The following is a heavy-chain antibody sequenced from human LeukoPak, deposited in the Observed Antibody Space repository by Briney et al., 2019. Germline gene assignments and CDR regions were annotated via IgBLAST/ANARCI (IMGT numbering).Heavy chain of an antibody. D-gene: IGHD3-22*01. CDR3: AREPHYYDSSGYYPTYYYYYMDV. Sequence: PSETLSLTCTVSGGSISNKYWSWIRQPPGKGLEWIGYIYYSGNTNYNPSLKSRVTILVDTSKNQVSLKLSSVTAADTAVYYCAREPHYYDSSGYYPTYYYYYMDVWGKGTTVTVSS. CDR1: GGSISNKY. V-gene: IGHV4-59*01. J-gene: IGHJ6*03. CDR2: IYYSGNT.